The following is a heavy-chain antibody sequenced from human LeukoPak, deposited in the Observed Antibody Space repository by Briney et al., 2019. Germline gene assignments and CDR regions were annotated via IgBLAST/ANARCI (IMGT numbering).Heavy chain of an antibody. J-gene: IGHJ4*02. V-gene: IGHV3-53*01. D-gene: IGHD3-16*01. Sequence: GGPLRLSCAASGFTLSTDHMSWVRQAPGKGLEWVAVSCNSDSNYHAESVKGRLTISRDNSKNTLYLEMHSLRAEDTAVYYCARVWELCFDKWGQGSLVTVSS. CDR3: ARVWELCFDK. CDR2: SCNSDSN. CDR1: GFTLSTDH.